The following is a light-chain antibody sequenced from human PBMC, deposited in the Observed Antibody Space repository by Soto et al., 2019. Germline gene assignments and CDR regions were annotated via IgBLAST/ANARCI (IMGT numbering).Light chain of an antibody. J-gene: IGKJ1*01. CDR2: DES. V-gene: IGKV1-5*01. Sequence: DIQMTQSPSTLSASVGDRGTITCRASQIISSWLAWCQQKPGKAPKLLIYDESSLETGVPSRFSGSRSGTEFTLTISSLQPEDFATYYCQQYRTFGQGTKVDIK. CDR3: QQYRT. CDR1: QIISSW.